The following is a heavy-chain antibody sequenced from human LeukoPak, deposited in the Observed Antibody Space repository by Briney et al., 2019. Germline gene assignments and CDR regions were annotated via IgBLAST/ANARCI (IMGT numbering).Heavy chain of an antibody. CDR1: GFTFSSYS. CDR3: AHIQAYYGSGSYYSSGD. V-gene: IGHV3-21*04. J-gene: IGHJ4*02. Sequence: PGGSLRLSCAASGFTFSSYSMNWVRQAPGKGLEWVSSISSSSSYIYYADSVKGRFTISRDNSKNTLYLQMNSLRAEDTAVYYCAHIQAYYGSGSYYSSGDWGQGTLVTVSS. D-gene: IGHD3-10*01. CDR2: ISSSSSYI.